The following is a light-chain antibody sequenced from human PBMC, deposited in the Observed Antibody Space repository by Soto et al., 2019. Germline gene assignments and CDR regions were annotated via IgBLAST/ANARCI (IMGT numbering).Light chain of an antibody. CDR1: QGIGNY. V-gene: IGKV1-27*01. CDR2: AAS. J-gene: IGKJ1*01. Sequence: IQMTQSPSSLSASVGDRVTITCRASQGIGNYLAWYQQKPGKVPKLLIYAASTLQSGVPSRFSGSGSGTDFTLTISSLQPEDVATYYCQNYNSAPWTFGQGTKVDIK. CDR3: QNYNSAPWT.